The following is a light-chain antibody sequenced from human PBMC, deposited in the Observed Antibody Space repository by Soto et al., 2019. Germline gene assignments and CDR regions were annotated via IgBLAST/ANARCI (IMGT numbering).Light chain of an antibody. J-gene: IGKJ2*01. CDR1: QSVSASY. CDR2: GAS. CDR3: QHPGPT. V-gene: IGKV3-20*01. Sequence: EIVLTQSPGTLSLSPGERATLSCRASQSVSASYLAWYQQKPGQAPRLLIYGASSRATGIPDRFSGSGSGTDFTLTISRLEPEDFAVYYCQHPGPTFGQGTKLEIK.